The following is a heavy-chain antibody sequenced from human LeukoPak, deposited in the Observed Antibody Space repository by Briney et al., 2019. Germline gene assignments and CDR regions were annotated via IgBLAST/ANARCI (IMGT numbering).Heavy chain of an antibody. V-gene: IGHV3-53*01. CDR3: ANGLAVVPAAMVNYYYGMDV. CDR1: GFTVSSNY. CDR2: IYSGGST. D-gene: IGHD2-2*01. J-gene: IGHJ6*02. Sequence: GGSLRLSCAASGFTVSSNYMSWVRQAPGKGLEWVSVIYSGGSTYYADSVKGRFTISRDNSKNTLYLQMNSLRAEDTAVYYCANGLAVVPAAMVNYYYGMDVWGQGTTVTVSS.